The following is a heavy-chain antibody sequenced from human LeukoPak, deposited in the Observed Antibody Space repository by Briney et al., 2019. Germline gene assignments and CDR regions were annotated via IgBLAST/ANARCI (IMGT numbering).Heavy chain of an antibody. V-gene: IGHV3-48*01. CDR3: ARADTVVRGAISYYYYGMEV. CDR1: GFTINSYC. J-gene: IGHJ6*02. D-gene: IGHD3-10*01. Sequence: PGESLRLSCAVSGFTINSYCMNWVRQPPGKGLEWVAYISSGGSAIFYAESLQGRFTISKDKAKNSLYLQMNSLRAEDTAIYYCARADTVVRGAISYYYYGMEVWGQGTTVTVSS. CDR2: ISSGGSAI.